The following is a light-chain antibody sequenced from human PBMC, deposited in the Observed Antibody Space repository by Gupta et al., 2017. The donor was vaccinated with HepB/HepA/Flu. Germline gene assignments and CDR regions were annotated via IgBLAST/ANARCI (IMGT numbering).Light chain of an antibody. J-gene: IGLJ2*01. Sequence: QSVLTQPPSASGTPGQRVTISCSGRSSNIGSNTVNWYQQLPGTAPKLLIHTKNQRPSGVPDRFSGSKSGTSASLAISGLQSEDEADYYCAAWDDSLNGVVFGGGTKLTVL. CDR3: AAWDDSLNGVV. CDR2: TKN. V-gene: IGLV1-44*01. CDR1: SSNIGSNT.